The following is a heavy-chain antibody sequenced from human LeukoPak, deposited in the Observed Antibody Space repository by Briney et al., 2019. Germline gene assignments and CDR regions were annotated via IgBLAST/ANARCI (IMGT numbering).Heavy chain of an antibody. CDR1: GFTFSSYA. V-gene: IGHV3-30-3*01. CDR2: ISYDGSNK. D-gene: IGHD3-10*01. Sequence: GGSLRLSCAASGFTFSSYAMHWVRQAPGKGLEWVAVISYDGSNKYYADSVKGRFTISRDNSKNTLYLQMNSLRAEDTAVYYCARDAPSIRGVSRSYYYGMDVWGQGTTVTVSS. CDR3: ARDAPSIRGVSRSYYYGMDV. J-gene: IGHJ6*02.